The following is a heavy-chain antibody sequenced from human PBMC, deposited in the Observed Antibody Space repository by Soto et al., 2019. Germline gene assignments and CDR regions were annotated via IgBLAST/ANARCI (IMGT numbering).Heavy chain of an antibody. CDR2: INAGNGNT. D-gene: IGHD3-10*01. Sequence: ASVKVSCKASGYTFTSYAMHWVRQAPGQRLEWMGWINAGNGNTKYSQKFQGRVTITRDTSASTAYMELSSLRSEDTAVYYCARYYGSGSYYYGMDVWGQGTTVTVSS. CDR1: GYTFTSYA. CDR3: ARYYGSGSYYYGMDV. J-gene: IGHJ6*02. V-gene: IGHV1-3*01.